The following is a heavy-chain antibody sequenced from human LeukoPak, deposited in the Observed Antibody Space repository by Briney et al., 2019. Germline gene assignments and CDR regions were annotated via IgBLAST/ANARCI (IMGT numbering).Heavy chain of an antibody. CDR2: INYSWHT. D-gene: IGHD5-18*01. J-gene: IGHJ4*02. CDR3: APTYSYTRGGYDY. V-gene: IGHV4-39*01. Sequence: SETLSLTCTVSGGSISGSSYHWGWMRQPPGKGREWIGSINYSWHTYYNPSLESRVTISVDSSKNQFSLKVTSVTAADTALYYCAPTYSYTRGGYDYWGPGTLVTVSS. CDR1: GGSISGSSYH.